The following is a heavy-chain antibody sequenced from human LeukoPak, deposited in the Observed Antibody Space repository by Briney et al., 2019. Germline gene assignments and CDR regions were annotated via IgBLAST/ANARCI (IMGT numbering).Heavy chain of an antibody. CDR2: IYYSGST. V-gene: IGHV4-59*08. Sequence: SETLSLTCTVSGGSISSYYWSWIRQPPGKGLEWIGYIYYSGSTNYNPSLKSRVTISVDTSRNQFSLKLSSVTAADTAVYYCVRGRSGATDFDYWGQGTLVTVSS. D-gene: IGHD1-26*01. CDR3: VRGRSGATDFDY. CDR1: GGSISSYY. J-gene: IGHJ4*02.